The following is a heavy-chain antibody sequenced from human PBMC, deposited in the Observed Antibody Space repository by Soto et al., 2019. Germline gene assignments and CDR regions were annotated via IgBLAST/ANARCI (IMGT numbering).Heavy chain of an antibody. CDR3: ARALGYEPRGRRALAVAGRGYFDY. Sequence: GESLKISCKGSGYSFTSYWIGWVRQMPGKGLEWMGIIYPGDSDTRYSPSFQGQVTISADKSISTAYLQWSSLKASDTAMYYCARALGYEPRGRRALAVAGRGYFDYWGQGTLVTVSS. CDR2: IYPGDSDT. V-gene: IGHV5-51*01. CDR1: GYSFTSYW. J-gene: IGHJ4*02. D-gene: IGHD6-19*01.